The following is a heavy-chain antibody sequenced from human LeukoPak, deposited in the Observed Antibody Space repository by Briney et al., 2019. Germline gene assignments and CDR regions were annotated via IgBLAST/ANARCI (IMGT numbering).Heavy chain of an antibody. CDR1: GGSISSGGYY. D-gene: IGHD4-17*01. J-gene: IGHJ5*02. Sequence: SETLSLTCTVSGGSISSGGYYWSWIRQHPGKGLEWIGYIYYSGSTYYNPSLKSRVTISVDTSKNQFSLKLSSVTAADTAVYYCARERYGDYVSWFDPWGQGTLVTVSS. CDR3: ARERYGDYVSWFDP. V-gene: IGHV4-31*03. CDR2: IYYSGST.